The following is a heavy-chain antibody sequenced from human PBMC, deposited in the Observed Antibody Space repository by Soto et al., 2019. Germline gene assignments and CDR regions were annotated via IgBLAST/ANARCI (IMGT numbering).Heavy chain of an antibody. CDR3: PRHQLWYALDD. J-gene: IGHJ4*02. Sequence: QLQLQESGPRLVKPSETLSLTCTVSGGSISSSSYYWRWYRQPPGKGLEWIGSIYYSGITYYNPSLTSGVTISVDTSKNQFSRKLSSVTAADTALYYCPRHQLWYALDDRGQGNLVTVSS. CDR1: GGSISSSSYY. D-gene: IGHD5-18*01. V-gene: IGHV4-39*01. CDR2: IYYSGIT.